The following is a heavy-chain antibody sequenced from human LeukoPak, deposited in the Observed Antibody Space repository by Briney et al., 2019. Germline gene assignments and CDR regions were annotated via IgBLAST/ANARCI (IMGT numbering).Heavy chain of an antibody. V-gene: IGHV1-18*01. CDR1: GYTSSNYG. CDR3: ARDASASPHLGWGAVSL. J-gene: IGHJ4*02. Sequence: GASVKVSCKASGYTSSNYGISWVRQAPGQGLEWLGWISAYNGDTNYAEKLQGRVTMTTDTSTTTAYMELRSLRSDDTAIYYCARDASASPHLGWGAVSLWGQGTLVTVSS. CDR2: ISAYNGDT. D-gene: IGHD3-16*01.